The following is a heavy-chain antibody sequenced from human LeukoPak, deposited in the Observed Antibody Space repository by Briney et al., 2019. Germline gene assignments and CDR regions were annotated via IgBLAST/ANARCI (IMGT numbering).Heavy chain of an antibody. J-gene: IGHJ4*02. V-gene: IGHV3-48*04. CDR2: ISSSSSTI. D-gene: IGHD6-13*01. CDR1: GFTFSSYS. CDR3: ARISSWYGHDY. Sequence: GGSLRLSCAASGFTFSSYSMNWVRQAPGKGLEWVSYISSSSSTIYYADSVKGRFTISRDNAKNSLYLQMNSLRAEDTAVYYCARISSWYGHDYWGQGTLVTVSS.